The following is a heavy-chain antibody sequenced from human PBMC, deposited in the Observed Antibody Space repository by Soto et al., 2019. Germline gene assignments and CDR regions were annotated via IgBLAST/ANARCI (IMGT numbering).Heavy chain of an antibody. J-gene: IGHJ4*02. V-gene: IGHV3-30*18. CDR2: ISYDGSNK. CDR3: AKDASKTYGYSSGWYRGGEGYFDY. D-gene: IGHD6-19*01. CDR1: GFTFSSYG. Sequence: QVQLVESGGGVVQPGRSLRLSCAASGFTFSSYGMHWVRQAPGKGLEWVAVISYDGSNKYYADSVKGRFTISRDNSKNTLYLQMNSLRAEDTAVYYCAKDASKTYGYSSGWYRGGEGYFDYWGQGTLVTVSS.